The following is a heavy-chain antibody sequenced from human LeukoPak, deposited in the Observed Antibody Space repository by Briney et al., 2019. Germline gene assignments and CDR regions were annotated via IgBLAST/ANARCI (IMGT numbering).Heavy chain of an antibody. CDR3: ARSNYYGSGRYWYFDL. J-gene: IGHJ2*01. V-gene: IGHV1-2*02. CDR2: INPNSGGT. Sequence: ASVKVSCKASGYTFTGYYMHWVRQAPGQGLECMGWINPNSGGTNYAQKFQGRVTMTRDTSISTAYMELSRLRSDDTAVYYCARSNYYGSGRYWYFDLWGRGTLVTVSS. CDR1: GYTFTGYY. D-gene: IGHD3-10*01.